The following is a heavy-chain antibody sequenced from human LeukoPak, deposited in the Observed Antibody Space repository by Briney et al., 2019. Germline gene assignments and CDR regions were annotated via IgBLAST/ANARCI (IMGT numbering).Heavy chain of an antibody. CDR1: GFTFDDYA. J-gene: IGHJ6*03. CDR2: ISWDGGST. CDR3: AKDSGSGYDPPGGYMDV. Sequence: QSGGSLRLSXAASGFTFDDYAMHWVRQAPGKGLEWVSLISWDGGSTYYADSVKGRFTISRDNSKNSLYLQMNSLRAEDTALYYCAKDSGSGYDPPGGYMDVWGKGTTVTVSS. V-gene: IGHV3-43D*04. D-gene: IGHD5-12*01.